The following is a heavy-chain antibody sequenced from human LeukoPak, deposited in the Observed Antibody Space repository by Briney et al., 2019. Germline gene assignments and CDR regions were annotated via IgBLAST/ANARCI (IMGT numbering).Heavy chain of an antibody. D-gene: IGHD2-2*01. J-gene: IGHJ6*03. CDR3: ARQTLDIVVVPAADYYYYYMDV. CDR2: IYTSGST. CDR1: GGSISSYY. V-gene: IGHV4-4*09. Sequence: SETLSLTCTVSGGSISSYYWSWIRQPPGKGLEWIGYIYTSGSTNYNPSLKSRVTISVDTSKNQFSLKLSSVTAADTAVYYCARQTLDIVVVPAADYYYYYMDVWGKGTTVTASS.